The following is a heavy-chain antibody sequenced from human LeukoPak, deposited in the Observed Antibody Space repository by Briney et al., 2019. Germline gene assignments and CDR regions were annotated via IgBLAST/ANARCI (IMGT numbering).Heavy chain of an antibody. Sequence: PGGSLRLTCAAAGNTFSSYAMQWVRQAPGKRLEWVAVISYDGSNKYYADSVKGRFTISRDNSKNTLYLQMNSLRAEDTAVYYCARDRDDILTGYYISYGMDVWGQGTRVTVSS. V-gene: IGHV3-30*04. CDR1: GNTFSSYA. D-gene: IGHD3-9*01. J-gene: IGHJ6*02. CDR2: ISYDGSNK. CDR3: ARDRDDILTGYYISYGMDV.